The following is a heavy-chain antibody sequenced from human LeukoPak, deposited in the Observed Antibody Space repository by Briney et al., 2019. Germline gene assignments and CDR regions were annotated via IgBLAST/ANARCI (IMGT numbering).Heavy chain of an antibody. CDR3: ARRRYYYDSSGYYVDY. CDR2: INHSGST. CDR1: GGSFSGYY. Sequence: SETLSLTCAVYGGSFSGYYWSWIRQPPGKGLEWIGEINHSGSTNYKPSLKSRVTISVDTSKNQFSLKLSSVTAADTAVYYCARRRYYYDSSGYYVDYWGQGTLVTVSS. V-gene: IGHV4-34*01. J-gene: IGHJ4*02. D-gene: IGHD3-22*01.